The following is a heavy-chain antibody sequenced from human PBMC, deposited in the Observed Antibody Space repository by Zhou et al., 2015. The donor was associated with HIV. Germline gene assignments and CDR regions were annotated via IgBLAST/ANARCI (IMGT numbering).Heavy chain of an antibody. CDR1: GYTFTSYY. D-gene: IGHD6-19*01. CDR2: INPSGGST. CDR3: ASAKALSAIRVAGTLDY. J-gene: IGHJ4*02. Sequence: QVQLVQSGAEVKKPGASVKVSCKASGYTFTSYYMHWVRQAPGQGLEWMGIINPSGGSTSYAQKFQGRVTMTRDTSTSTVYMELSSLRSEDTAVYYCASAKALSAIRVAGTLDYWGQGTLVTVSS. V-gene: IGHV1-46*01.